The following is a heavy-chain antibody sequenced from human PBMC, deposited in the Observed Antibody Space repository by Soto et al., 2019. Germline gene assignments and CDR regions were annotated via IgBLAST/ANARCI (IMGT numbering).Heavy chain of an antibody. Sequence: SETLSLTCAVSGGSISSSNWWSWVRQPPGKGLEWIGEIYHSGSTNYNPSLKSRVTISVDKSKNQFSLKLSSVTAADTAVYYCARVRVFGVVITYYYVMDVCGQGTTVTVSS. D-gene: IGHD3-3*01. CDR3: ARVRVFGVVITYYYVMDV. V-gene: IGHV4-4*02. J-gene: IGHJ6*02. CDR1: GGSISSSNW. CDR2: IYHSGST.